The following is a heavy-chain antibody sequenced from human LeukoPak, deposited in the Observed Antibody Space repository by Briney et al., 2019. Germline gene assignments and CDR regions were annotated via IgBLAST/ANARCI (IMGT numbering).Heavy chain of an antibody. D-gene: IGHD2-2*01. CDR1: EFTFSRYA. J-gene: IGHJ4*02. CDR2: ISGTGGST. Sequence: GGSLRLSCAASEFTFSRYAMSWVRQAPGKGLEWVSTISGTGGSTYYADSVKGRFTISRDNSKNTLYLQMNSLRAEDTAVYYCANLVVPAAMASDYWGQGTLVTVSS. CDR3: ANLVVPAAMASDY. V-gene: IGHV3-23*01.